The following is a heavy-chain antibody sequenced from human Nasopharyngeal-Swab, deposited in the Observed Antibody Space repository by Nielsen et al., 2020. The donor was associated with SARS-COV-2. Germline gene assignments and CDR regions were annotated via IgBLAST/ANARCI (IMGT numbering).Heavy chain of an antibody. J-gene: IGHJ4*02. D-gene: IGHD1-1*01. CDR2: ISRSTNYI. CDR1: GFTFSNYG. CDR3: ARDRAQGMATVNDGYDS. Sequence: GGSLRLSCAASGFTFSNYGTNWVRQGPGKGLEWLSFISRSTNYIYYADSVKGRFAVSRDDAKNSLFLQMDSLGVDDTALYYCARDRAQGMATVNDGYDSWGQGTLVSVSS. V-gene: IGHV3-21*01.